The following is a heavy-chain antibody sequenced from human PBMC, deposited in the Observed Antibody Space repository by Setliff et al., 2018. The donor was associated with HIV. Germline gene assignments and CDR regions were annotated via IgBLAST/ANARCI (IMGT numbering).Heavy chain of an antibody. J-gene: IGHJ4*02. D-gene: IGHD5-12*01. V-gene: IGHV4-61*02. Sequence: SETLSLTCTVSGGSISSGRNYWSWIRQTAGKGLEWIGRIYTSGSTNYNPSLKSRVTISVDTSKNQVSLKLSSVTAADTAVYYCARPPGVATITIFDYWGQGTLVTVSS. CDR2: IYTSGST. CDR1: GGSISSGRNY. CDR3: ARPPGVATITIFDY.